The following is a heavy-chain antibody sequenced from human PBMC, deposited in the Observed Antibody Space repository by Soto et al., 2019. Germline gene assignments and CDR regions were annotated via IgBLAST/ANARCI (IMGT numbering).Heavy chain of an antibody. V-gene: IGHV3-21*01. Sequence: EVQLVESGGGLVKPGGSLRLSCEASGFTFPTSSMTWVRLAPGRGLEWVSSISSDSRTIYHADSVKGRFTISRDNAKNSLFLQLNSLRAEDTAVYYCARETIVGARGNDYWGQGILVTVSS. D-gene: IGHD1-26*01. J-gene: IGHJ4*02. CDR2: ISSDSRTI. CDR1: GFTFPTSS. CDR3: ARETIVGARGNDY.